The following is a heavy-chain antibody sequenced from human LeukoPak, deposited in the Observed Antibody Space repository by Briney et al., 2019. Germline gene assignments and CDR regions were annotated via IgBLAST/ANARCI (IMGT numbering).Heavy chain of an antibody. V-gene: IGHV3-20*04. CDR2: IIWDGGNT. J-gene: IGHJ5*02. D-gene: IGHD1-26*01. CDR3: ARTSDGNWFDP. Sequence: GGSLRLSCAASGFTFDAYCMSWVRPGPGKGLEWVSGIIWDGGNTGYADSVKGRFTIFRDNAKNSLYLEMDSLRVEDTALYYCARTSDGNWFDPWGQGTLVTVSS. CDR1: GFTFDAYC.